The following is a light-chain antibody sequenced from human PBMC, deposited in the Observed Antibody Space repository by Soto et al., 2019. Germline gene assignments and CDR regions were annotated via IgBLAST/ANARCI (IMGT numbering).Light chain of an antibody. CDR2: EVR. Sequence: QSALTQPAPVSGSPGQSITISCTGTRSDVGGYNYCSWYQQHPGKSPKLLVYEVRNRPSGVSYRFSGSQSGNTASLTISGLQAEDEADYYCSSYTTRSSSVFGTGTKVTVL. V-gene: IGLV2-14*01. CDR1: RSDVGGYNY. CDR3: SSYTTRSSSV. J-gene: IGLJ1*01.